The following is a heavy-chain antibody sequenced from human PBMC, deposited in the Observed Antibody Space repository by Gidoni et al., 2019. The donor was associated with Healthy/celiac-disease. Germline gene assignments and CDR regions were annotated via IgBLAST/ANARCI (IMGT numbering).Heavy chain of an antibody. CDR1: GGSISSGGYS. CDR2: IYYSGST. J-gene: IGHJ4*02. CDR3: ARGDGVCSGGSCYSPFDY. Sequence: QVQLQESGPGLVKPSQTLSLTCTVSGGSISSGGYSWSWIRQHPGKGLEWIGYIYYSGSTYYNPSLKSRVTISVDTSKNQFSLKLSSVTAADTAVYYCARGDGVCSGGSCYSPFDYWGQGTLVTVSS. D-gene: IGHD2-15*01. V-gene: IGHV4-31*03.